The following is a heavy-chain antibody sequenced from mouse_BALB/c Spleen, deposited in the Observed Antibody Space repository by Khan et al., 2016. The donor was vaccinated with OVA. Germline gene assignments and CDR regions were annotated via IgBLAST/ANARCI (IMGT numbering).Heavy chain of an antibody. V-gene: IGHV1-80*01. CDR3: ARKGDWVRAMDY. CDR1: GYASSSYW. Sequence: QVQLQQPGAELVRPVSSVKISCKASGYASSSYWTNWVKQRPGQGLEWIGQIYPVDGDSNHNGKFKGKATLTADKASSTAYMQLYSLNSEDSAVYFCARKGDWVRAMDYKGQGTSVPVSS. D-gene: IGHD4-1*01. J-gene: IGHJ4*01. CDR2: IYPVDGDS.